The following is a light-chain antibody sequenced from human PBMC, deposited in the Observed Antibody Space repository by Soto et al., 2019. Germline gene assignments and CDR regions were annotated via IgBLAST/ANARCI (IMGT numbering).Light chain of an antibody. CDR2: GAS. CDR3: QQYDYWPPSYT. J-gene: IGKJ2*01. V-gene: IGKV3-15*01. Sequence: EIVLTQSPATLSVSPGERATLSCTASQSVNSNLAWYQQKPGQAPRLLIYGASTRATGVPARFSGGGSGTGFTLPISSLQSEDFAVYYCQQYDYWPPSYTFGQGTKLEIK. CDR1: QSVNSN.